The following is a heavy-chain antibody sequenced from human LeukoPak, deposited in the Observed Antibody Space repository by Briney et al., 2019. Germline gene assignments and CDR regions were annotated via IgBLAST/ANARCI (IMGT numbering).Heavy chain of an antibody. J-gene: IGHJ5*02. CDR2: IYYSGST. D-gene: IGHD5-12*01. CDR1: GGSISSYY. CDR3: ARHEDYRSGYDFGWFDP. Sequence: PSETLSLTCTVSGGSISSYYWSWIRQPPGKGLEWIGYIYYSGSTNYNPSLKSRVTISVDTSKNQFSLKLSSVTAADTAVYYCARHEDYRSGYDFGWFDPWGQGTLVTVSS. V-gene: IGHV4-59*08.